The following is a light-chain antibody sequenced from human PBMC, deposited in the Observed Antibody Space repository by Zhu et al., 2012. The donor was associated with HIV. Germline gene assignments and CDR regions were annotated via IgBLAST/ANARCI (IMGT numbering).Light chain of an antibody. CDR3: QQYYASPV. V-gene: IGKV1-8*01. Sequence: IRMTQSPSSLSASTGDRVTITCRASQAITNSLAWYQQKPGRAPKLLIYGASTLQSGVPSRFSGNGSGIDFSLTINCLQSEDFATYYCQQYYASPVFGGGPRWRAN. CDR2: GAS. J-gene: IGKJ4*01. CDR1: QAITNS.